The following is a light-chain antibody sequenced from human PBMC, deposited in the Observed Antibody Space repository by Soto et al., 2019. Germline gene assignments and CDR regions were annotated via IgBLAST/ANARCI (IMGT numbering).Light chain of an antibody. CDR2: EGS. CDR1: SSDVGSYNL. V-gene: IGLV2-23*01. J-gene: IGLJ2*01. CDR3: CSYADPSTLV. Sequence: QSALTQPASVSGSPGQSITISCTGTSSDVGSYNLVSWYQQHPGKAPKLMIYEGSKRPSGVSNRFSGSKSGNTASLTISGLQAEDEADYHCCSYADPSTLVFGGGTKLTVL.